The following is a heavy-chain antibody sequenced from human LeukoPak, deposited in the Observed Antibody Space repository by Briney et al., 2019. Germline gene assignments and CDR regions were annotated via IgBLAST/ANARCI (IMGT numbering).Heavy chain of an antibody. CDR1: GFTFSSYA. CDR2: ISGSGGST. CDR3: ARDLGSSGWWGGFDF. Sequence: PGGSLRLSCAASGFTFSSYAMSWVRQAPGKGLEWVSAISGSGGSTYYADSVKGRFTISRDNAKNSLYLQMNSLRAEDTAVYYCARDLGSSGWWGGFDFWGQGTLVTVSS. D-gene: IGHD6-19*01. J-gene: IGHJ4*02. V-gene: IGHV3-23*01.